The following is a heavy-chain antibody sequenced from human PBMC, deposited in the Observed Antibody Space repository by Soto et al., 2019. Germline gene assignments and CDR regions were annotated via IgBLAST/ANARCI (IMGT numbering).Heavy chain of an antibody. Sequence: QVQVVESGGGLVKPGGSLRLSCAASGFSFSDHDMAWIRQAPGKGLQWVSKISSGETYVNYAASVKGRFAILRDNANNLLHLEMNSLRVDDTAVYFCARTVYFYHSGSRYYFSGMDVWGHGTTVTVS. CDR2: ISSGETYV. CDR3: ARTVYFYHSGSRYYFSGMDV. V-gene: IGHV3-11*06. D-gene: IGHD3-10*01. J-gene: IGHJ6*01. CDR1: GFSFSDHD.